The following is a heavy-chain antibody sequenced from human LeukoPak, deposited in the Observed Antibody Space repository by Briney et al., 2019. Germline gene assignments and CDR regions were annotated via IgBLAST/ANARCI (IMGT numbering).Heavy chain of an antibody. CDR2: IYYSGTT. CDR3: ARQSSDYYYYYIDV. V-gene: IGHV4-39*01. Sequence: SDTLSLTCTVSGGSISSSHYYWGWIRQSPGKGLEWIGSIYYSGTTYYNPSLESRVTISDDTSKNRFSLMLTSLTAADTAVYYCARQSSDYYYYYIDVWGEGTTVIVSS. CDR1: GGSISSSHYY. J-gene: IGHJ6*03.